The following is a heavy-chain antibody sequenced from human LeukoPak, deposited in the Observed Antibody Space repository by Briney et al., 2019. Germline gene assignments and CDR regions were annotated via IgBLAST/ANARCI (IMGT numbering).Heavy chain of an antibody. CDR3: VFVGATRGYYFDY. V-gene: IGHV4-39*01. CDR2: IYYSGST. CDR1: GGSISSSSYY. D-gene: IGHD1-26*01. Sequence: PSETLSLTCTVSGGSISSSSYYWGWIRQPPGEGLERIGSIYYSGSTYYNPSLKSRVTISVDTSKNQFSLKLSSVTAADTAVYYCVFVGATRGYYFDYWGQGTLVTVSS. J-gene: IGHJ4*02.